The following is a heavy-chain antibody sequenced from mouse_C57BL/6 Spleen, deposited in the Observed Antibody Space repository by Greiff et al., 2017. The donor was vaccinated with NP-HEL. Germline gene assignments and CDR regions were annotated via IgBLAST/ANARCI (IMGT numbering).Heavy chain of an antibody. CDR3: ARLRGPYFDY. J-gene: IGHJ2*01. Sequence: EVKLQESGPELVKPGASVKISCKASGYSFTGYYMNWVKQSPEKSLEWIGEINPSTGGTTYNQKFKAKATLTVDKSSSTAYMQLKSLTSEDSAVYYCARLRGPYFDYWGQGTTLTVSS. CDR1: GYSFTGYY. CDR2: INPSTGGT. V-gene: IGHV1-42*01.